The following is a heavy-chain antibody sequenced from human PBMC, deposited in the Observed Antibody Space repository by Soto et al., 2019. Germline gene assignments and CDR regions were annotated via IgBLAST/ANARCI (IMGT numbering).Heavy chain of an antibody. J-gene: IGHJ5*02. CDR3: ARARSSSWSNWFDP. D-gene: IGHD6-13*01. Sequence: EVQLVESGGGLVQPGGSLRLSCAASGFTVSSNYMSWVRQAPGKGLEWVSVIYSGGSPYYADSVKGRFTVSRDNSKNTRYLQMNSLRAEDTAVYYCARARSSSWSNWFDPWGQGTLVTVSS. CDR2: IYSGGSP. V-gene: IGHV3-66*01. CDR1: GFTVSSNY.